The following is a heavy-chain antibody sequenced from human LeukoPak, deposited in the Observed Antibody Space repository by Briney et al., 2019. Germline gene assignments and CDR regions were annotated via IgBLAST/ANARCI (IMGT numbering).Heavy chain of an antibody. D-gene: IGHD4-17*01. CDR2: VNSVGSDT. Sequence: GTLTLTCAASGFTFTTYCMQWLRHALGKGLLWVSRVNSVGSDTSYADSVKGRFTISRDNAKNTLYLHMNTLTAADTAVYYCVLQRYGDYSTMHVWGQGTTVTVSS. CDR1: GFTFTTYC. J-gene: IGHJ6*02. CDR3: VLQRYGDYSTMHV. V-gene: IGHV3-74*01.